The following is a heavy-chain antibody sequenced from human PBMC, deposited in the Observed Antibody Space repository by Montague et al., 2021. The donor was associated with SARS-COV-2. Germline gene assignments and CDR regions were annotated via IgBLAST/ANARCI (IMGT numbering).Heavy chain of an antibody. CDR2: VNHSGGT. CDR3: VRLSERVVTPPVLGLGPYCYYYYMDL. CDR1: GGSLSGFP. Sequence: SETLSLTCAVYGGSLSGFPWYWVCQPPGKGLEWIGEVNHSGGTKYSAALKSRVTISVDASKNQFSLKLTSVTAPDTAVYYCVRLSERVVTPPVLGLGPYCYYYYMDLWGQGTPVTVSS. D-gene: IGHD2-15*01. V-gene: IGHV4-34*01. J-gene: IGHJ6*03.